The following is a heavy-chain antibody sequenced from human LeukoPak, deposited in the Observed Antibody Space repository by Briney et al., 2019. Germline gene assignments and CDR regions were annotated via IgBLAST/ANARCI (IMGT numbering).Heavy chain of an antibody. CDR2: IYYSGTT. CDR1: GGSIADYY. Sequence: SETLSLTCTVSGGSIADYYWSWARQPPGKGLEWIGYIYYSGTTNYNPSLKSRVTISVDTSKNQFSLNLTSVTAADTAVYYCASYGENDYWGQGTLVTVSS. V-gene: IGHV4-59*08. D-gene: IGHD4-17*01. CDR3: ASYGENDY. J-gene: IGHJ4*02.